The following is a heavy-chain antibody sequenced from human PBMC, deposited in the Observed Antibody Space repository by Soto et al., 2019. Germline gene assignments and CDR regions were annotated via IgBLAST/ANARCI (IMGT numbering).Heavy chain of an antibody. Sequence: QVQLVKSGGGVVQPGRSLRLSCAASGFTFSSYAMHWVRQTPDKGLEWVAFLSYDGSHYYYADSVKGRFTISRDNSKNTLYLQMNSLKVEDTAVYYCAKDRSTIFGVVTYYFDYWGQGTLVTVSS. D-gene: IGHD3-3*01. CDR1: GFTFSSYA. CDR3: AKDRSTIFGVVTYYFDY. V-gene: IGHV3-30*18. CDR2: LSYDGSHY. J-gene: IGHJ4*02.